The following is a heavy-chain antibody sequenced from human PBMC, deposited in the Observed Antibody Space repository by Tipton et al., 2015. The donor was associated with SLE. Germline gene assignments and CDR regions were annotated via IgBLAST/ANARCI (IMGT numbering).Heavy chain of an antibody. CDR2: IDYTANP. CDR3: ARSWNDAPPDLGY. J-gene: IGHJ4*02. V-gene: IGHV4-59*07. CDR1: GGSIGSFY. Sequence: TLSLTCAVNGGSIGSFYWSWIRQPPGKGLEWIGNIDYTANPNYSPSLKSRVTISIDTSTNHFSLKLRSVTAADTAVYYCARSWNDAPPDLGYWGQGTLVTVSS. D-gene: IGHD1-1*01.